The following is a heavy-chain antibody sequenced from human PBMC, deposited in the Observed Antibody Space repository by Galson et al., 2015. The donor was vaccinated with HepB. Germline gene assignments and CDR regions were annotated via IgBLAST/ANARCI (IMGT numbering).Heavy chain of an antibody. CDR3: ARDAPAYDTTGYYYGIDY. V-gene: IGHV3-11*01. CDR2: INSGDSIV. CDR1: GFTFSDYY. J-gene: IGHJ4*02. Sequence: SLRLSCAASGFTFSDYYMSWIRQAPGKGLEWVSYINSGDSIVFYADSVKGRFTISRDNAKNSLYLQMNSLRAEDTAVYFCARDAPAYDTTGYYYGIDYWAREPWSPSPQ. D-gene: IGHD3-22*01.